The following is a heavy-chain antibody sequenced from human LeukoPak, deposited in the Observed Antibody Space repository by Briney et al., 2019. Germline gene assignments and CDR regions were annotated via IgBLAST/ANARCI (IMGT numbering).Heavy chain of an antibody. CDR1: GFTFSSSA. CDR3: AKQLGYCSDGSCYFPY. J-gene: IGHJ4*02. Sequence: GGSLRLSYAASGFTFSSSAMSWVRQAPGKGLEWVSAISNNGGYTYYADSVQGRFTISRDNSKSTLCLQMNSLRAEDTAVYYCAKQLGYCSDGSCYFPYWGQGTLVTVSS. V-gene: IGHV3-23*01. D-gene: IGHD2-15*01. CDR2: ISNNGGYT.